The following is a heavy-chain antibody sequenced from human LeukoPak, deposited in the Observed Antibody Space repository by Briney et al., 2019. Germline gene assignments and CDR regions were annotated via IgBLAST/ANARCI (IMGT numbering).Heavy chain of an antibody. CDR3: ERAKYYYDSSGYCD. Sequence: GGSLRLSCAASGFTFDDYGMSWVRQAPGKGLEWVSGINWNGGSTGYADSVKGRFTISRDNAKNSLYLQMNSLRAEDTAVYYCERAKYYYDSSGYCDWGQGTLVTVSS. J-gene: IGHJ4*02. V-gene: IGHV3-20*04. CDR2: INWNGGST. D-gene: IGHD3-22*01. CDR1: GFTFDDYG.